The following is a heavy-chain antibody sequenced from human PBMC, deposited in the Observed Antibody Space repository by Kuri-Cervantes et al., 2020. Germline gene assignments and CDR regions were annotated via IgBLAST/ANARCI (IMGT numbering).Heavy chain of an antibody. Sequence: ASVKVACNASGYTFTGYYMHWVRQAPGQGLEWMGWINPNSGNTGYAQKFQGRVTMTRNTSISTAYMELSSLRSEDTAVYYCATRIAAAGPTPFDYWGQGTLVTVSS. CDR3: ATRIAAAGPTPFDY. CDR1: GYTFTGYY. J-gene: IGHJ4*02. D-gene: IGHD6-13*01. CDR2: INPNSGNT. V-gene: IGHV1-8*02.